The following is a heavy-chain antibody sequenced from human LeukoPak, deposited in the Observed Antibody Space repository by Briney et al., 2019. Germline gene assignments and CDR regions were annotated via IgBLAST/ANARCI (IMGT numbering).Heavy chain of an antibody. D-gene: IGHD3-22*01. CDR3: ARDLVGYYYDSSGSY. J-gene: IGHJ4*02. Sequence: ASVKVSCKASGGTFSSYAISWVRQAPGQGLEWMGWINPNSGGTNYAQKFQGRVTMTRDTSISTAYMELSRLRSDDTAVYYCARDLVGYYYDSSGSYWGQGTLVTVSS. V-gene: IGHV1-2*02. CDR1: GGTFSSYA. CDR2: INPNSGGT.